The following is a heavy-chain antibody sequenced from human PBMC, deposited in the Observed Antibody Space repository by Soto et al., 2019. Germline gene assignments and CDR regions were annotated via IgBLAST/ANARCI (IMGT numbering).Heavy chain of an antibody. CDR1: GFTFSSYS. CDR3: SRRSWDDAFDI. D-gene: IGHD1-26*01. V-gene: IGHV3-21*01. Sequence: EVQLVESGGGLVKPGGSLRLSCAASGFTFSSYSMNWVRQAPGKGLEWVSSISSSSSYIYYAASVKGRFTISRYNAKNSLYLQMNSLRAEDTAVYYCSRRSWDDAFDIWGQGTMVTVSS. CDR2: ISSSSSYI. J-gene: IGHJ3*02.